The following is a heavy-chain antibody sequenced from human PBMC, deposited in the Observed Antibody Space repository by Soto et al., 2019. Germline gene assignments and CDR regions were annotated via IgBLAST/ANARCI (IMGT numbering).Heavy chain of an antibody. D-gene: IGHD3-22*01. CDR1: GFTFSGSA. Sequence: PGGSLRLSCAASGFTFSGSAMHWVRQASGKGLEWVGRIRSKANSYATAYAASVKGRFTISRDDSKNTAYLQMNSLKTEDTAVYYCTRPGTPAYYDSSLFDYWGQGTLVTV. V-gene: IGHV3-73*01. J-gene: IGHJ4*02. CDR3: TRPGTPAYYDSSLFDY. CDR2: IRSKANSYAT.